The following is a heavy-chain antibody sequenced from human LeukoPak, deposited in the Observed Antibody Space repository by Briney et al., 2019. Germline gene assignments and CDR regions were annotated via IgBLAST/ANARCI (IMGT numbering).Heavy chain of an antibody. CDR1: GGSVSSGSYH. Sequence: SETLSLTCTVSGGSVSSGSYHWSWIRQPPGKGLEWIGYIYYSGSTNYNPSLKSRVTISVDTSKNQFSLKLSSVTAADTAVYYCAREYSGYDDDAFDIWGQGTMVTVSS. D-gene: IGHD5-12*01. CDR2: IYYSGST. J-gene: IGHJ3*02. CDR3: AREYSGYDDDAFDI. V-gene: IGHV4-61*01.